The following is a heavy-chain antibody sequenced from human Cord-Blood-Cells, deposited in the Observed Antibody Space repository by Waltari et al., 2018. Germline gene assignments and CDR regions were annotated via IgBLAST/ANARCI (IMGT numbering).Heavy chain of an antibody. CDR2: INTNSGGK. Sequence: QVQLVQSGAEVKKPGASVKVSCKASGYTFTGYYMHWVRQAPGQGLEWMGWINTNSGGKNYAQKFQGRVTMTRDTSISTAYMRLSRLRSDDTAVYYCAREMNWGFGTTDAFDIWGQVTMVTVSS. V-gene: IGHV1-2*02. J-gene: IGHJ3*02. CDR3: AREMNWGFGTTDAFDI. CDR1: GYTFTGYY. D-gene: IGHD7-27*01.